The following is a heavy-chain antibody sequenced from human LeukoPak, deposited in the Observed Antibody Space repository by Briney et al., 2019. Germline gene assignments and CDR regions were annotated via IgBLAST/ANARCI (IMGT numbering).Heavy chain of an antibody. D-gene: IGHD3-10*01. CDR1: GFTFRSFW. CDR3: ARDGSFGELDY. J-gene: IGHJ4*02. CDR2: IKQNGAEE. V-gene: IGHV3-7*01. Sequence: GGSLRLSCAASGFTFRSFWMSWVRQAPGKRLEWVANIKQNGAEEYYMDSVKGRFAISRDNAKNSVSLQMNSLRAEDTAVYYCARDGSFGELDYWGQGTLVTVSS.